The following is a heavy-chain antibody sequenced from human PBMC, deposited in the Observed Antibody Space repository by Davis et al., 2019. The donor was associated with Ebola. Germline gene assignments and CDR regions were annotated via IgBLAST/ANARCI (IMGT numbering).Heavy chain of an antibody. D-gene: IGHD6-19*01. J-gene: IGHJ4*02. Sequence: SVKVSCKASGGTFSNFAISWVRQAPGQGLEWMGGIIPLFGTTNYAQNFKGRVTITADESTTTAYMELSSLRSEDTAKYYCALRVAGDYWGQGTLVTVSS. V-gene: IGHV1-69*13. CDR1: GGTFSNFA. CDR3: ALRVAGDY. CDR2: IIPLFGTT.